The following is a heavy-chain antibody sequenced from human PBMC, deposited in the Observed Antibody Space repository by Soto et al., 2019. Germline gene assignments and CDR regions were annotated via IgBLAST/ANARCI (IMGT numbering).Heavy chain of an antibody. CDR2: MNPNSGNT. D-gene: IGHD6-19*01. Sequence: ASVKVSCKASGYRFTSTYMHWVRQATGQGLEWMGWMNPNSGNTGYAQKFQGRVTMTRNTSISTAYMELSSLRSEDTAVYYCARERAVAGFDYWGQGTLVTVSS. V-gene: IGHV1-8*01. CDR3: ARERAVAGFDY. J-gene: IGHJ4*02. CDR1: GYRFTSTY.